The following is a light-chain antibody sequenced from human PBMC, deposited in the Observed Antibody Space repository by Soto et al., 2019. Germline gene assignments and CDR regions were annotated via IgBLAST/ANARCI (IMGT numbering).Light chain of an antibody. Sequence: AILMIRSLPALAASLVDRVRIPFRASQGITNELGWSQQRPGKAPXXLIYAASSLQSGVPSLFSGSGSGTVFTLTISSLQPEDFATDYCLQDYSNPTFGPGTKVDIK. J-gene: IGKJ1*01. CDR1: QGITNE. V-gene: IGKV1-6*01. CDR3: LQDYSNPT. CDR2: AAS.